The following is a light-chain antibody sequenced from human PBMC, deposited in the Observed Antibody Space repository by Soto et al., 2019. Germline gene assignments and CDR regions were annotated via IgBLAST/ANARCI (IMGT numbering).Light chain of an antibody. J-gene: IGLJ3*02. CDR3: TSYTTSSTHWV. Sequence: QCALTQPASVSGSPGQSITISCTGTSVDVGGYNYVSWYQQHPDKAPKLMIYEVSNRPSGVSNRFSGSKSGNTASLTISGLQAEDEADYYCTSYTTSSTHWVFGGGTKLTAL. CDR1: SVDVGGYNY. CDR2: EVS. V-gene: IGLV2-14*01.